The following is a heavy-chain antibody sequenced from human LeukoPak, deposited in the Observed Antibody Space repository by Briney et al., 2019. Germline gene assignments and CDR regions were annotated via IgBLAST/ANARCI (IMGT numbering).Heavy chain of an antibody. J-gene: IGHJ4*02. D-gene: IGHD2-15*01. CDR2: SYSGCST. Sequence: GGSLRLSCAASGFTFSSYGMHWGRQAPGKGLEWVAVSYSGCSTYYADSVKGRFTISKENSKTTLYLQMNSLRAEDTAVYYCARDLVYCSGGSCATDYWGQGTLVTVSS. CDR1: GFTFSSYG. V-gene: IGHV3-53*01. CDR3: ARDLVYCSGGSCATDY.